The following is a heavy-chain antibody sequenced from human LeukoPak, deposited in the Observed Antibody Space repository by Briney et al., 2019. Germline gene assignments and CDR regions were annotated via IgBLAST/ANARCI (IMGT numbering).Heavy chain of an antibody. Sequence: SVKVSCKASGGTFSSYAISWVRQAPGQGVEWMGRSIPIFGIANYAQKFHGRVTITAYKSTSTAYMELSSLRSEDTAVYYCASPRRNIVLTGYYGMDVWGQGTTVTVSS. CDR2: SIPIFGIA. J-gene: IGHJ6*02. V-gene: IGHV1-69*04. CDR1: GGTFSSYA. D-gene: IGHD2-8*01. CDR3: ASPRRNIVLTGYYGMDV.